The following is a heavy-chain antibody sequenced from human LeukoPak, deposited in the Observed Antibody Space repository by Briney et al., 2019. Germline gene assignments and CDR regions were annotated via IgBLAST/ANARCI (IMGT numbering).Heavy chain of an antibody. CDR2: INHSGST. J-gene: IGHJ4*02. CDR3: ARGRTRLAAQRALDY. Sequence: SETLSLTCAVYGGSFSGYYWSWIRQPPGKGLEWIGEINHSGSTNYNPSLKSRVTISVDTSKNQFSLKLSSVTAAGTAVYYCARGRTRLAAQRALDYWGQGTLVTVSS. V-gene: IGHV4-34*01. D-gene: IGHD2-15*01. CDR1: GGSFSGYY.